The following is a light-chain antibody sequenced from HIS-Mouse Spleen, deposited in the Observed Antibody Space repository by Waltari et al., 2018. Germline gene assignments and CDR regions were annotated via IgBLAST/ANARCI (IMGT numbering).Light chain of an antibody. CDR3: YSTDSSGNHRV. V-gene: IGLV3-10*01. CDR2: EDS. CDR1: ALPKKY. J-gene: IGLJ2*01. Sequence: SYELTQPPSVSVSPGQTARITCSGDALPKKYAYWYQQKSGQAPVLVINEDSKRPSGIPGSFSGSSSGTMATLTISGAQVEDEADYYCYSTDSSGNHRVFGGGTKLTVL.